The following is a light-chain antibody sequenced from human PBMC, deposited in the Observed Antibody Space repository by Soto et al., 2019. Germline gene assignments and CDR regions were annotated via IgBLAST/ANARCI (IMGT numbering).Light chain of an antibody. J-gene: IGKJ4*01. V-gene: IGKV3-11*01. CDR2: DAS. Sequence: EIVLTQSPATLSLSPGERATLSCRASQSVSSYLAWYQQKPGQAPRLLIYDASNRATGIPDRFSGSGSGSDFTLTISSLEPEDFAVYYCLQHSNWPLTFGGGTKVEIK. CDR3: LQHSNWPLT. CDR1: QSVSSY.